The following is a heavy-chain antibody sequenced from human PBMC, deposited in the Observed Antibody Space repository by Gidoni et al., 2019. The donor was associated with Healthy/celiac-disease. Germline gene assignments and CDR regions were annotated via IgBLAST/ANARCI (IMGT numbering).Heavy chain of an antibody. CDR3: ARDAMIQGSAFDI. Sequence: QVQLVESGGGVVPPGRSLRLSCAASGFTFSSDGMHWVRQAPGKGLEWVAVISYDGSNKYYADSVKGRFTISRDNSKNTLYLQMNSLRAEDTAVYYCARDAMIQGSAFDIWGQGTMVTVSS. D-gene: IGHD5-18*01. V-gene: IGHV3-30*03. CDR1: GFTFSSDG. J-gene: IGHJ3*02. CDR2: ISYDGSNK.